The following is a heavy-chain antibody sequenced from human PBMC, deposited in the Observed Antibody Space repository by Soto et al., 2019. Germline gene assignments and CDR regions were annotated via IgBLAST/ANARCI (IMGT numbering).Heavy chain of an antibody. D-gene: IGHD3-16*01. CDR2: INQDGSEK. Sequence: GGSLRLSCVASGFTFSRFWLNWIRKIPGKGLEWVAIINQDGSEKFYVDSVKGRFTISRDTAKNSLFLQMNSLRAEDTAVYYCARKMMGSFDSWGQGALVTVSS. V-gene: IGHV3-7*03. CDR3: ARKMMGSFDS. CDR1: GFTFSRFW. J-gene: IGHJ4*02.